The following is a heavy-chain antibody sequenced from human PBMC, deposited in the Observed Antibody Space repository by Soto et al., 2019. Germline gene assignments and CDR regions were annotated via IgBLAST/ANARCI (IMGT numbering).Heavy chain of an antibody. Sequence: SETLSLTCTVSGGSISSYYWSWIRQPPGKGLEWIGYIYYSGSTNYNPSLKSRVTISVDTSKNQFSLKLSSVTAADTAVYYCARGYSSGWYEANNWFDPWGQGTLVTVSS. D-gene: IGHD6-19*01. CDR1: GGSISSYY. CDR3: ARGYSSGWYEANNWFDP. CDR2: IYYSGST. V-gene: IGHV4-59*08. J-gene: IGHJ5*02.